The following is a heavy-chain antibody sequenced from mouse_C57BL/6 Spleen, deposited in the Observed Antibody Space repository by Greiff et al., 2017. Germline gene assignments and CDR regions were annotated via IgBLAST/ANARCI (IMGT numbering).Heavy chain of an antibody. V-gene: IGHV1-82*01. CDR2: IYPGDGDT. D-gene: IGHD2-5*01. CDR1: GYAFSSSW. J-gene: IGHJ4*01. Sequence: QVQLQQSGPELVKPGASVKISCKASGYAFSSSWMNWVKQRPGKGLEWIGRIYPGDGDTNFNGKFKGQATLTADKSSSTAYMQLSSLTSEDSAVYFCARSWDYSNYDHYAMDYWGQGTSVTVSS. CDR3: ARSWDYSNYDHYAMDY.